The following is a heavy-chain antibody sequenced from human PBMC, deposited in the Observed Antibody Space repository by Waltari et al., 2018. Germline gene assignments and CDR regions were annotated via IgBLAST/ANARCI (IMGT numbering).Heavy chain of an antibody. CDR2: IIPILGIA. CDR3: ATPPGNSWGFDY. Sequence: QVQLVQSGAEVKKPGSSVKVSCRASGGTFRSYTISWVRQAPGQGLEWMGRIIPILGIANYAQKFQGRVTITADKSTSTAYMELSSLRSEDTAVYYCATPPGNSWGFDYWGQGTLVTVSS. CDR1: GGTFRSYT. J-gene: IGHJ4*02. D-gene: IGHD6-13*01. V-gene: IGHV1-69*02.